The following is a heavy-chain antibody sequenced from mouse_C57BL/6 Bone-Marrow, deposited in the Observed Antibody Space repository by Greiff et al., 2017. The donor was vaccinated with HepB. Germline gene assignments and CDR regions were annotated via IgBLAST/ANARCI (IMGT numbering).Heavy chain of an antibody. Sequence: QVQLQQPGAELVKPGASVKLSCKASGYTFTSYWMQWVKQRPGQGLEWIGEIDPSDSYTNYNQKFKGKATFTVDTSSSTAYMQLSSLTSEDSAVYYCARLGGTKFDYWGQGTTLTVSS. J-gene: IGHJ2*01. CDR2: IDPSDSYT. V-gene: IGHV1-50*01. CDR1: GYTFTSYW. D-gene: IGHD4-1*01. CDR3: ARLGGTKFDY.